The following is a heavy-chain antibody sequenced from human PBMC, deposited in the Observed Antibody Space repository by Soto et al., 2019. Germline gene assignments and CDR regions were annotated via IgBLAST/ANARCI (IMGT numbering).Heavy chain of an antibody. Sequence: EVQLLQSGGGLAQPGGSLRLSCATSGFSFSTYTMSWLRQAPGKGLEWVPCFSGSGGTTYYADSVKGRFTISRQNSKNTLYLQMNILRDNDTAVYYCAKCGGVVTPRGGGTCYCPIDCWGQGTLVTVSS. CDR3: AKCGGVVTPRGGGTCYCPIDC. J-gene: IGHJ4*02. CDR1: GFSFSTYT. V-gene: IGHV3-23*01. CDR2: FSGSGGTT. D-gene: IGHD2-15*01.